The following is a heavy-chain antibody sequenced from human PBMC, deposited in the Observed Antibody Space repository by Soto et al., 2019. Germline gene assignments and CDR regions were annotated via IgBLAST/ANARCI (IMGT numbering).Heavy chain of an antibody. D-gene: IGHD5-18*01. CDR3: ARGLVDTAMETFDY. CDR2: ISYDGSNK. V-gene: IGHV3-30-3*01. J-gene: IGHJ4*01. Sequence: GGSLRLSCAASGFTFSSYAMHWVRQAPGKGLEWVAVISYDGSNKYYADSVKGRFTISRDNSKNTLYLQMNSLRAEDTAVYYCARGLVDTAMETFDYWRHGTLLTVSS. CDR1: GFTFSSYA.